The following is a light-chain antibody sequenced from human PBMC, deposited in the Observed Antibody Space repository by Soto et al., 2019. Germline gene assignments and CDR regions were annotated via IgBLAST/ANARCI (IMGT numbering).Light chain of an antibody. CDR1: QGISNY. CDR3: QQYNSYPWT. J-gene: IGKJ1*01. CDR2: DAS. Sequence: DIQMTQSPSSLSASVGDRVTITCRAGQGISNYLAWYQQKPGKAPKLLIYDASSLESGVPSRFSGSGSGTEFTLTITSLQPDDFATYYCQQYNSYPWTFGQGTKVDI. V-gene: IGKV1-16*01.